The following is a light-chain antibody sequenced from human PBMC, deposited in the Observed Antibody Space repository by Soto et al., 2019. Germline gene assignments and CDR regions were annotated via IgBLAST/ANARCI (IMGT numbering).Light chain of an antibody. CDR3: SSYTSSSTWV. V-gene: IGLV2-14*01. CDR1: SSDVGGHNY. CDR2: DVS. Sequence: QSALTQPASVSGSPGQSIAISCTGTSSDVGGHNYVSWYQQHPGKTPNLMIYDVSNRPSGVSNRFSGSQSGNTASLTISGLQAEDEADYYCSSYTSSSTWVFGGGTKLTVL. J-gene: IGLJ3*02.